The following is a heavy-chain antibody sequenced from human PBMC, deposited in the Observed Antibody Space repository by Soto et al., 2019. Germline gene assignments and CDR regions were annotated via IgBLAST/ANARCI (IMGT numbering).Heavy chain of an antibody. CDR3: ARESHDILTGPPWVWYFDL. Sequence: QVQLQQWGAGPLRPLETLSLTCGVSGGSFSGYYWAWIRQSPGKGLEWIGEINDRGSINYNPSLKSRVSIPVDTSKNHCSLSLRSVPAADTAVYYCARESHDILTGPPWVWYFDLWGRGTLVTVSS. V-gene: IGHV4-34*01. D-gene: IGHD3-9*01. CDR1: GGSFSGYY. J-gene: IGHJ2*01. CDR2: INDRGSI.